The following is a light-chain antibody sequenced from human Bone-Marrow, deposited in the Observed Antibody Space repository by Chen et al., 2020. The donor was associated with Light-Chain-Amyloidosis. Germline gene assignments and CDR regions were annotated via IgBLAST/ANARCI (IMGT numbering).Light chain of an antibody. Sequence: ELVLTQSPATVSLSPGERATLSCRARQSVSSYLAWDQQKPGQAPRLLIYDASNRATGIPARFSGSGSGTDFTLTISSLEPEDFAVYYCQQRSNWPLYTFGQGTKLEIK. CDR1: QSVSSY. CDR2: DAS. V-gene: IGKV3-11*01. CDR3: QQRSNWPLYT. J-gene: IGKJ2*01.